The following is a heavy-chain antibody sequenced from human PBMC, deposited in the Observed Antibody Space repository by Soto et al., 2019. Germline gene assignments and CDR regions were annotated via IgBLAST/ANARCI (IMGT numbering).Heavy chain of an antibody. CDR3: ANMPYCSGGSCPFD. V-gene: IGHV3-30*18. J-gene: IGHJ4*02. CDR1: GFTFSSYG. D-gene: IGHD2-15*01. CDR2: ISYDGSNK. Sequence: QVQLVESGGGVVQPGRSLRLSCAASGFTFSSYGMHWVRQAPGKGLEWVAVISYDGSNKYYADSVKGRFTISRDNSKNTLYLQMNSLRAEDTAVYYCANMPYCSGGSCPFDWGQGTLVTVSS.